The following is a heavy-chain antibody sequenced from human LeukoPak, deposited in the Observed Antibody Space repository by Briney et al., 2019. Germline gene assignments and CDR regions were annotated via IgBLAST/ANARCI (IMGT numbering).Heavy chain of an antibody. J-gene: IGHJ4*02. Sequence: GGSLRLSCAASGFTFSSYAMSWVRQAPVKGLEWVSAISGSGGSTYYADSVKGRFTISRDNSKNTLYLQKNSLRAEDTAVYYCAKDVAVAGTSKVCLVYYFDHWGQGTLVTVSS. CDR3: AKDVAVAGTSKVCLVYYFDH. D-gene: IGHD6-19*01. CDR1: GFTFSSYA. CDR2: ISGSGGST. V-gene: IGHV3-23*01.